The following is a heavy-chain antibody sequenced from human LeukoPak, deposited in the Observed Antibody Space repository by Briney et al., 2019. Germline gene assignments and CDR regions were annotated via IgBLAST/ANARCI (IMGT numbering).Heavy chain of an antibody. Sequence: PGGSLRLSCAASGFTVSTYYMTWVRQAPGKGLECVSVIYSGGSTYYADSVKGRFTVSRDNSKNTLYLQMNSLRAEDTAMYYCARGLGYCTSTTCLLPFDYWGQGTLATLSS. CDR2: IYSGGST. CDR1: GFTVSTYY. D-gene: IGHD2-2*01. CDR3: ARGLGYCTSTTCLLPFDY. V-gene: IGHV3-53*01. J-gene: IGHJ4*02.